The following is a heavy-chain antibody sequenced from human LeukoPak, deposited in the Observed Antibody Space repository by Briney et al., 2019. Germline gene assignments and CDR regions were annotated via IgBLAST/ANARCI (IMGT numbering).Heavy chain of an antibody. CDR1: GYTFTSYY. V-gene: IGHV1-46*01. Sequence: ASVKVSCKASGYTFTSYYMHWVRQAPGQGLEWMGIINPSGGSTSYAQKFQGRVTMTRDTSTSTVYTELSSLRSEDTAVYYCARGSSRVTMVRGVLDYWGQGTLVTVSS. D-gene: IGHD3-10*01. CDR3: ARGSSRVTMVRGVLDY. CDR2: INPSGGST. J-gene: IGHJ4*02.